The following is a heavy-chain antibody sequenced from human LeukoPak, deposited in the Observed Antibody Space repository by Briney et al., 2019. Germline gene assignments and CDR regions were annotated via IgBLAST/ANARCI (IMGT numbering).Heavy chain of an antibody. J-gene: IGHJ4*02. CDR1: GYTFTNFG. Sequence: ASVRVSCKASGYTFTNFGVTWVRQAPGQGLDWIGWISGYDGKTIYAQKFQGRVTMTTDTFTSTAYMDLRSLRSDDTAVYYCARDDSRYCSGNNCYMEPDYWGQGSLVTVSS. V-gene: IGHV1-18*01. CDR2: ISGYDGKT. CDR3: ARDDSRYCSGNNCYMEPDY. D-gene: IGHD2-2*02.